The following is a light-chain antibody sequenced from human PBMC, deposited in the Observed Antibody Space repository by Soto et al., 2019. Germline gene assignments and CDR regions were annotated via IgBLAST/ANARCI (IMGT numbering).Light chain of an antibody. V-gene: IGLV2-14*01. CDR2: EVT. CDR3: SLFTSTSTRL. CDR1: SSDIGSYDY. J-gene: IGLJ1*01. Sequence: QSVLTQPASVSGSPGQSITISCTGTSSDIGSYDYVSWYQQHPGKAPNLIIYEVTDRPSGVSNRFSGSKSGNTASLTISGLQAEDVADYYCSLFTSTSTRLFGSGTKVTVL.